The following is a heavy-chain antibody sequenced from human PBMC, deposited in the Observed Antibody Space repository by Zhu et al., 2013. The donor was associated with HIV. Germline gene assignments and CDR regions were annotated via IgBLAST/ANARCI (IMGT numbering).Heavy chain of an antibody. V-gene: IGHV1-18*04. CDR1: GYTFSDYD. D-gene: IGHD4-17*01. J-gene: IGHJ4*02. Sequence: QVQLVQSGAEVKKPGASVKVSCKASGYTFSDYDINWLRQASGQGLEWMGWISGNNVNSNYAQKPQGRVTMNTDTSTSTAYMELRSLRSDDTAVYYCARVAPNYRDYHGPSDYWGQGTLVTISS. CDR3: ARVAPNYRDYHGPSDY. CDR2: ISGNNVNS.